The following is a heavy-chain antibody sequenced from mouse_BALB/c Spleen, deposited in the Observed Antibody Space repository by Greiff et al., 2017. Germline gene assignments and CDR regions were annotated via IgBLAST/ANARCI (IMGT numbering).Heavy chain of an antibody. Sequence: EVTVVESGGGLVQPGGSMKLSCVASGFTFSNYWMNWVRQSPEKGLEWVAEIRLKSNNYATHYAESVKGRFTISRDDSKSSVYLQMNNLRAEDTGIYYCTRTYYGSSSDYWGQGTTLTVSS. J-gene: IGHJ2*01. CDR2: IRLKSNNYAT. CDR3: TRTYYGSSSDY. D-gene: IGHD1-1*01. V-gene: IGHV6-6*02. CDR1: GFTFSNYW.